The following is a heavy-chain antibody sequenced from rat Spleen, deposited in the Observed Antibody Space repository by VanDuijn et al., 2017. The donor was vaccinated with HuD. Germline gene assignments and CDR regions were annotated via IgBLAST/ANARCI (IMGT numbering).Heavy chain of an antibody. CDR1: GFSLTSYH. CDR2: IWNTGGT. CDR3: TRLGLRVSGDY. J-gene: IGHJ2*01. V-gene: IGHV2-43*01. D-gene: IGHD1-7*01. Sequence: QVQLKESGPGLVQPSQTLSLTCTVSGFSLTSYHVSWVRQPPGKGLEWMGVIWNTGGTRYNSGLKSRLSIGKDTSKSQVFLKMNSLQTEDTAIYYCTRLGLRVSGDYWGQGVMVTVSS.